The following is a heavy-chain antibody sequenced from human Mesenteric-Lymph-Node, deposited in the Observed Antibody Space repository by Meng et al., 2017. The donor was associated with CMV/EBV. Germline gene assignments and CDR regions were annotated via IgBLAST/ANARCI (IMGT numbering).Heavy chain of an antibody. V-gene: IGHV4-61*01. CDR2: IYYDGST. CDR3: AIFYGGLTAWHAFDI. Sequence: SETLSLTCTAPGGSVISGSYYWSWIRQPPGKGLQWLGYIYYDGSTSYNPSLKSRVTISLDTSKKQFFLRLTSVTAADTAIYYCAIFYGGLTAWHAFDIWGQGKLVTVSS. D-gene: IGHD4/OR15-4a*01. J-gene: IGHJ3*02. CDR1: GGSVISGSYY.